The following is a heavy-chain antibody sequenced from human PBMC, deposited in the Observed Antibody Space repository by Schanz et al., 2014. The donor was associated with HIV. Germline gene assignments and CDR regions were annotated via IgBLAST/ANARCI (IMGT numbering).Heavy chain of an antibody. CDR2: TSYDGVRK. CDR3: AKPEYDSRGNSQSHFDY. J-gene: IGHJ4*02. V-gene: IGHV3-30*18. CDR1: GFTFNSYG. Sequence: QVQLMESGGGVVQPGTPLKLSCVGSGFTFNSYGMHWVRQAPGKGLEWAAVTSYDGVRKSYAQSVKGRLTISRDNSKNTLYLQMTTLRIDDTAVYYCAKPEYDSRGNSQSHFDYWGQGTLVTVSS. D-gene: IGHD3-22*01.